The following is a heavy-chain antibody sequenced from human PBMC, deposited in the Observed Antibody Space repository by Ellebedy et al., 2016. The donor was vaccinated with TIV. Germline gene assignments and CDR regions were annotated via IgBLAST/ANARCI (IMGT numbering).Heavy chain of an antibody. V-gene: IGHV3-23*01. CDR3: AKDRTPGDGYWVFDD. J-gene: IGHJ4*02. CDR1: GFTFSRYA. D-gene: IGHD5-18*01. Sequence: GESLKISCAASGFTFSRYAIGWVRQAPGKGLEWVSGIVGSGAQKYADSVKGRFTISRDSSKGTVDLQMNSLRVEDTAVYFCAKDRTPGDGYWVFDDWGQGTLVTVSS. CDR2: IVGSGA.